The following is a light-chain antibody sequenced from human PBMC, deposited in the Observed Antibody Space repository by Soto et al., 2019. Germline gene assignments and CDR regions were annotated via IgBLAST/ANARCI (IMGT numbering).Light chain of an antibody. CDR1: QSVRSH. J-gene: IGKJ5*01. V-gene: IGKV3-15*01. CDR2: GAS. CDR3: QQRSNWRVT. Sequence: IVMTQSPATLSVSPGEGGTLACRASQSVRSHLAWYQQKPGQPPRLLIYGASTRATGIPARFSGSGFGTEFTLTISSLEPEDFAVYNCQQRSNWRVTFGQGTRLEIK.